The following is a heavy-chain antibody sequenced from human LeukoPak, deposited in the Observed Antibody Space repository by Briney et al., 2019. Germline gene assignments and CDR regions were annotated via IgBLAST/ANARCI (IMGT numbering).Heavy chain of an antibody. Sequence: PSETLSLTCAVYGGSFSGYYWSWIRQPPGKGLEWIGEINHSGSTNYNPSLKSRVTISVDTSKNQVSLKLRSVTAADTAVYYCARDLWFGESTFDYWGQGTLVTVSS. V-gene: IGHV4-34*01. CDR1: GGSFSGYY. D-gene: IGHD3-10*01. CDR2: INHSGST. J-gene: IGHJ4*02. CDR3: ARDLWFGESTFDY.